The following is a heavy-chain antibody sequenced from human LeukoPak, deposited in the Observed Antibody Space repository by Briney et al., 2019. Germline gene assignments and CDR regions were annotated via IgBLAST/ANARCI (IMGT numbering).Heavy chain of an antibody. V-gene: IGHV3-30*04. CDR1: GFTFSSHG. Sequence: GGSLRLSCAASGFTFSSHGMHWVRQAPGRGLEWVAVISYDGGNKYYADSVKGRLTISRDNSRNTLYLQMNSLRADDTAVYYCARGRYCSGGSCYSWYNYYYMDVWGKGTTVIVSS. CDR2: ISYDGGNK. CDR3: ARGRYCSGGSCYSWYNYYYMDV. D-gene: IGHD2-15*01. J-gene: IGHJ6*03.